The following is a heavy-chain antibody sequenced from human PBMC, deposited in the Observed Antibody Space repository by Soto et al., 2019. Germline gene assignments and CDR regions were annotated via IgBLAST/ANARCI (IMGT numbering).Heavy chain of an antibody. CDR3: ASLNVSKDTAMPYDAFDI. CDR2: INHSGST. D-gene: IGHD5-18*01. Sequence: SETLSLTCAVYGGSFSGYYWSWIRQPPGKGLEWIGEINHSGSTNYNPSLKSRVTISVDTSKNQFSLKLSSVTAADTAVYYCASLNVSKDTAMPYDAFDIWGQGTMVTVSS. J-gene: IGHJ3*02. V-gene: IGHV4-34*01. CDR1: GGSFSGYY.